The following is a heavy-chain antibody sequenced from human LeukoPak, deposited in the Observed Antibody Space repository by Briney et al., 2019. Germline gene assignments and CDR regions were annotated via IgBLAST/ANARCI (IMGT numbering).Heavy chain of an antibody. CDR3: AGGMVTPFDY. V-gene: IGHV3-21*01. D-gene: IGHD4-23*01. CDR2: VSGSGDST. Sequence: GGSLRLSCAASGFTFSSYSMNWVRQAPGKGLEWVSAVSGSGDSTYYAGSVKGRFTISRDNAKNSLYLQMNSLRAEDTAGYYCAGGMVTPFDYWGQGTLVTVTS. CDR1: GFTFSSYS. J-gene: IGHJ4*02.